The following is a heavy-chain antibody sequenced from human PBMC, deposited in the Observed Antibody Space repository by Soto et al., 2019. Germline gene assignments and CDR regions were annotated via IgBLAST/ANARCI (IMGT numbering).Heavy chain of an antibody. Sequence: EVQLVESGGGLIQPGGSLKLSCAASGFTVGNNYMSWVRQAPGKGLEWVSLIYSTGTTKYADSVKGRFTVSRDNAKNTLYLQINSLRAEDTAVYYCAKDGMGSGSHYNSFGYWGQGTLVTVSS. CDR1: GFTVGNNY. CDR2: IYSTGTT. CDR3: AKDGMGSGSHYNSFGY. D-gene: IGHD3-10*01. J-gene: IGHJ4*02. V-gene: IGHV3-53*01.